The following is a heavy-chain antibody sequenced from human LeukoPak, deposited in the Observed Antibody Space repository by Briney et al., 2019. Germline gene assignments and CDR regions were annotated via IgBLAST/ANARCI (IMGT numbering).Heavy chain of an antibody. V-gene: IGHV4-59*01. Sequence: PSETLSLTCSVSDDSITMYYWTWIRQPPGKGLEWIGYVDHTGITYFSPSLNGRVSISRDTTKNLFSLRVRSVTAADTAVYFCARGRVSSSTWHSTYYNYFYMDVWGKGTTVTVSS. J-gene: IGHJ6*03. CDR2: VDHTGIT. CDR1: DDSITMYY. D-gene: IGHD5-12*01. CDR3: ARGRVSSSTWHSTYYNYFYMDV.